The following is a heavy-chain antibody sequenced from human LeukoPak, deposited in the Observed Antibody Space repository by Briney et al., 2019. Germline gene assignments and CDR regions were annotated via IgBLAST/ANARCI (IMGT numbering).Heavy chain of an antibody. D-gene: IGHD2-2*01. CDR2: IRQDGGAK. V-gene: IGHV3-7*01. J-gene: IGHJ4*02. CDR3: ATSSDAPANM. CDR1: RFTFSTYW. Sequence: GGSLRLSCAVSRFTFSTYWMSWVRQAPGKGLEWVANIRQDGGAKYYVDSVRGRFTISRDNAKNSLYLQMNSLRAEDTGVYYCATSSDAPANMWGQGTLVTVSS.